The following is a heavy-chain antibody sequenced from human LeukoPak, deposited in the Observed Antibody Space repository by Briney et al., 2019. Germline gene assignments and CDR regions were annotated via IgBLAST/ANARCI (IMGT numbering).Heavy chain of an antibody. Sequence: PGGSLRLSCAASGFSFPAYSMNWVRQAPGKGLEWVANIKQDGSEKYYLDSVRGRFTISRDNAKTSLYLQMSSLRAEDTAVYYCASDMGAYWGLGTLVTVSS. J-gene: IGHJ4*02. D-gene: IGHD3-10*01. CDR1: GFSFPAYS. V-gene: IGHV3-7*01. CDR3: ASDMGAY. CDR2: IKQDGSEK.